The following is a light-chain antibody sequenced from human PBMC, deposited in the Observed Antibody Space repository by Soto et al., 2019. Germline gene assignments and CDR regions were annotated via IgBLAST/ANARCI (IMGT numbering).Light chain of an antibody. J-gene: IGKJ1*01. Sequence: EIVMTQSPATLSVSPGETATLSCRASQSVSSSLAWYQQKLGQAPRLLIYEASDRATGIPARFSGSGSGTDFTLIISSLEPEDFAVYYCQQGSTWPWTFGQGTKVDIK. V-gene: IGKV3-11*01. CDR3: QQGSTWPWT. CDR1: QSVSSS. CDR2: EAS.